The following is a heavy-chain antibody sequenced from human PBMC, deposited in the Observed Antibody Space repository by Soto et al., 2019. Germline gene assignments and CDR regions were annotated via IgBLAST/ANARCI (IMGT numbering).Heavy chain of an antibody. V-gene: IGHV1-69*06. Sequence: QVQLVQSGAEVKKPGSSVKVSCKASGGTFRSYAISWVRQAPGQGLEWMGGIIPIFGTANYAQKFQGRVTITADKSTSTAYMELSSLRSEDTAVYYCARNTDYYDSSGYYPDGYWGQGTLVTVSS. D-gene: IGHD3-22*01. J-gene: IGHJ4*02. CDR3: ARNTDYYDSSGYYPDGY. CDR2: IIPIFGTA. CDR1: GGTFRSYA.